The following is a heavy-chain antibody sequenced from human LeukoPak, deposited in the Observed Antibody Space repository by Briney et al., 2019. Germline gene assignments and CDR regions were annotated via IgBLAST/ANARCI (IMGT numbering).Heavy chain of an antibody. J-gene: IGHJ4*02. CDR1: GLTVSSNY. Sequence: GGSLRLSCAASGLTVSSNYMSWVRQAPGKGLEWVSLIYSGGSTYYADSVKGRFTISRDNSKNTLYLQMNSLSAEDTAAYYCARTFVSGDGYKVGYFDYWGQGTLVTVSS. V-gene: IGHV3-53*01. CDR2: IYSGGST. D-gene: IGHD5-24*01. CDR3: ARTFVSGDGYKVGYFDY.